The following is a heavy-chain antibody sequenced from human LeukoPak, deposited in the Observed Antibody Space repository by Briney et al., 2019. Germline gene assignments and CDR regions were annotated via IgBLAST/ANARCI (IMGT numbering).Heavy chain of an antibody. V-gene: IGHV4-30-4*01. D-gene: IGHD3-10*01. CDR3: ARALWFGDLGDAFDI. Sequence: SETPSLTCTVSGGSISSGDYYWSWIRQPPGKGLEWSGYIYYSGSTYYNPSLKSRVTISVDTSKNQFSLKLSSVTAADTAVYYCARALWFGDLGDAFDIWGQGTMVTVSS. CDR1: GGSISSGDYY. CDR2: IYYSGST. J-gene: IGHJ3*02.